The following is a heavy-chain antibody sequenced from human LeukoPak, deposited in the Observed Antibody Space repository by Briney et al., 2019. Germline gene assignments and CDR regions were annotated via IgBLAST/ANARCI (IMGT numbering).Heavy chain of an antibody. J-gene: IGHJ4*02. D-gene: IGHD1-26*01. CDR1: GGSISSYY. CDR3: ARVEYSGSYYGGLDY. Sequence: SETLSLTCTVSGGSISSYYWSWIRQPPGKGLEWIGYIYYSGSTNYNPSLKSRVTISVDTSKNQFSLKLSSVTAADTAVYYCARVEYSGSYYGGLDYWGQGTLVTASS. CDR2: IYYSGST. V-gene: IGHV4-59*01.